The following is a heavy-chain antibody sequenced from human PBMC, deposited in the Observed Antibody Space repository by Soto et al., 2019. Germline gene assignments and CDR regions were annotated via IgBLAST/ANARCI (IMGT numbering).Heavy chain of an antibody. CDR1: GYTFTSYG. J-gene: IGHJ5*02. CDR2: ISAYNGNT. V-gene: IGHV1-18*01. Sequence: QVQLVQSGAEVKKPGASVKVSCKASGYTFTSYGISWVRQAPGQGLEWMGWISAYNGNTNYAKKLQGRVIMSTDTSTSTGYMELRSLRSDDKAVYYWERVGGDIVVVVAAAQGADWFDPWGQETLVTVSS. D-gene: IGHD2-15*01. CDR3: ERVGGDIVVVVAAAQGADWFDP.